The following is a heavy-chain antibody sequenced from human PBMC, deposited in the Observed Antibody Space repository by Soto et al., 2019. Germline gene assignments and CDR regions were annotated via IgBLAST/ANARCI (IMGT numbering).Heavy chain of an antibody. D-gene: IGHD2-2*01. V-gene: IGHV3-21*01. Sequence: GGSLRLSCAASGFTFSSYSMNWVRQAPGKGLEWVSSISSSSSYIYYADSVKGRFTISRDNAKNSLYLQMNSLRAEDTAVYYCARDYCSSTSCLSENNWFDPWGQGTLVTVSS. CDR2: ISSSSSYI. CDR3: ARDYCSSTSCLSENNWFDP. J-gene: IGHJ5*02. CDR1: GFTFSSYS.